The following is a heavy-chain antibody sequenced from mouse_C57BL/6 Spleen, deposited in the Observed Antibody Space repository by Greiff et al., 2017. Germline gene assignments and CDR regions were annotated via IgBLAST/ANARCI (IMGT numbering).Heavy chain of an antibody. Sequence: VQLQQSGAELAQPGASVKLSCKASGYTFTSYWMPWVQQRPGQGLEWIGYINPSSGYTKYNQKFKDKATLTADKSSSTAYMQLSSLTYEDSAVYYCARTDSSGYWFAYWGQGTLVTVSA. CDR2: INPSSGYT. D-gene: IGHD3-2*02. V-gene: IGHV1-7*01. CDR3: ARTDSSGYWFAY. J-gene: IGHJ3*01. CDR1: GYTFTSYW.